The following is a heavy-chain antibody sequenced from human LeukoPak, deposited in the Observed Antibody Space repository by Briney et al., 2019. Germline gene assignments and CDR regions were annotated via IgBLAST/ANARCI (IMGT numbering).Heavy chain of an antibody. CDR1: GLTFSNYG. J-gene: IGHJ4*02. CDR3: ARDRSSRVYDF. Sequence: GRSLRFFCVASGLTFSNYGMHWVRQAPGKGMEWVAVIWYDGSRKYYAGSVKGRFSISRDNSKNTLYLQMNSLRAEDTAVYYCARDRSSRVYDFWGQGILVTVSS. D-gene: IGHD5/OR15-5a*01. CDR2: IWYDGSRK. V-gene: IGHV3-33*01.